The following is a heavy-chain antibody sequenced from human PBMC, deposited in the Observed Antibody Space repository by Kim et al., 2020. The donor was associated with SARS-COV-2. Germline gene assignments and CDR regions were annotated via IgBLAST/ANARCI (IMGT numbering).Heavy chain of an antibody. CDR3: VREAVPPKNFDF. Sequence: ASVKVSCKASGYTFTGHLIHWVRQAPGQALEWMGYVRADTGFTSSPQKFQGRLTMTRDTSIGTAYMELNWLTSDDTAVYYCVREAVPPKNFDFWGQGTLV. CDR1: GYTFTGHL. CDR2: VRADTGFT. J-gene: IGHJ5*01. V-gene: IGHV1-2*02.